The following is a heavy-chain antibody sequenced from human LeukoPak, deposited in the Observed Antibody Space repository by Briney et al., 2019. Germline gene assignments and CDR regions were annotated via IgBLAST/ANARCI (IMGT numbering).Heavy chain of an antibody. V-gene: IGHV1-69*05. J-gene: IGHJ4*02. Sequence: ASVKVSSKACAGTFSSYAISWVRQAPGQGLEWMGGIIPIFGTANYAQKFQGRVTITTDESTSTAYMELSSLRSEDTAVYYCASTRLTYYYDSSGSHFDYWGQGTLVTVSS. D-gene: IGHD3-22*01. CDR1: AGTFSSYA. CDR2: IIPIFGTA. CDR3: ASTRLTYYYDSSGSHFDY.